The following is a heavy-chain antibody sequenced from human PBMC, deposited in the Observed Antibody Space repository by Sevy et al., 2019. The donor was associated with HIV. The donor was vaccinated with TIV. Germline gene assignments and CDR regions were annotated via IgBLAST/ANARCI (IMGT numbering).Heavy chain of an antibody. CDR2: IRNRPNRYTT. Sequence: RGSLRLSCAASGFAFSDHYVDWVRQAPGKGLEWVGRIRNRPNRYTTEYAASVEGRFTISRDDSRHSLYLQMNSLKTEDSAVYYCVRGPNCGVGGCQQISPYCLDVWGKGATVTVSS. D-gene: IGHD2-21*01. CDR3: VRGPNCGVGGCQQISPYCLDV. CDR1: GFAFSDHY. J-gene: IGHJ6*03. V-gene: IGHV3-72*01.